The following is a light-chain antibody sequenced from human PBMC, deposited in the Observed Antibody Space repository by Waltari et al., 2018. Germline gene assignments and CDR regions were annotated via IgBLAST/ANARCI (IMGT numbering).Light chain of an antibody. Sequence: DIVMTQSPDSLAVSLGERATINCKSSQSFLYTPNNNHYLAWYQQKPGQPPKPLIYWASTRESGVPDRFSGRGSGTDFTLTISSLQAEDVAVYYCQQYYSSPWTFGQGTKVEIK. J-gene: IGKJ1*01. CDR1: QSFLYTPNNNHY. CDR3: QQYYSSPWT. CDR2: WAS. V-gene: IGKV4-1*01.